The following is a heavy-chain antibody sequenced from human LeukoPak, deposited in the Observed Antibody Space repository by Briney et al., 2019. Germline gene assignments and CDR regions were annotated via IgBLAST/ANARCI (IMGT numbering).Heavy chain of an antibody. CDR2: IDWDDDK. Sequence: SGPAPVKPTQSLTLTCTFSGFSLNTHGMRVSWIRQPPGKALEWLARIDWDDDKFYTTSLKTRLTISKDTSKNQVVLTMTNMDPVDTATYYCARIMQEAFDIWGQGTMVTVSS. J-gene: IGHJ3*02. V-gene: IGHV2-70*04. CDR3: ARIMQEAFDI. CDR1: GFSLNTHGMR.